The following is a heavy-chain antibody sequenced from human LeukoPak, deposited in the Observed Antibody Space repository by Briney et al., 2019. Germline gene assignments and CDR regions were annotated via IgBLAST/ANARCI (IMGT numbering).Heavy chain of an antibody. CDR2: IYYSGST. V-gene: IGHV4-59*01. CDR3: ARHRRGDPFDY. CDR1: GGSFSGYY. Sequence: SETLSLTCAVYGGSFSGYYWSWIRQPPGKGLEWIGYIYYSGSTNYNPSLKSRVTISVDTSKNQFSLKLSSVTAADTAVYYCARHRRGDPFDYWGQGTLVTVSS. D-gene: IGHD3-10*01. J-gene: IGHJ4*02.